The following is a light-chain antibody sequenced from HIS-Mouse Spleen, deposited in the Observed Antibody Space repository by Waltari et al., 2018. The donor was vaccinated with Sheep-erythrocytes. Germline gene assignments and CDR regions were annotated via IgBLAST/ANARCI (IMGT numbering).Light chain of an antibody. CDR1: SSDVGSYNL. Sequence: QSALTQPASVSGSPGQSITISCTGTSSDVGSYNLVSWYQQHPGKAPKLMNYAGSKRPSGVSNRFSGSKSGTTASLTISGLQAEDEADYYCCSYAGSSTPWVFGGGTKLTVL. V-gene: IGLV2-23*01. CDR3: CSYAGSSTPWV. J-gene: IGLJ3*02. CDR2: AGS.